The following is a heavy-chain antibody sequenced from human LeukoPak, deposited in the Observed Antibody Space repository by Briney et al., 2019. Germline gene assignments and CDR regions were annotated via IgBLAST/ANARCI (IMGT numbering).Heavy chain of an antibody. CDR1: GFTFDDYA. D-gene: IGHD1-14*01. V-gene: IGHV3-9*01. Sequence: GGSLRLSCAASGFTFDDYAMHWVRQAPGKGLEWVSGISRNSGSIGYADSVKGRFTISRDNAKNSLYLQMNSLRAEDTALYYCAKDRTTYYYGMDVWGQGTTVTVSS. CDR2: ISRNSGSI. J-gene: IGHJ6*02. CDR3: AKDRTTYYYGMDV.